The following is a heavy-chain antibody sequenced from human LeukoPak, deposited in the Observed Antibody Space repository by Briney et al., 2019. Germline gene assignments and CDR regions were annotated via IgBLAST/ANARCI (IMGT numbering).Heavy chain of an antibody. V-gene: IGHV1-2*02. D-gene: IGHD6-6*01. Sequence: RASVKVSCKASGYSFTAYYMHWVRQAPGQGLEWMGWVNPNSGGTKNAQKFQDRVTMTRDTSISTAYMEVTRLRSDDAAVYYCARGPSVAGPTAFWYFDLWGRGTLVTVSS. CDR1: GYSFTAYY. CDR2: VNPNSGGT. J-gene: IGHJ2*01. CDR3: ARGPSVAGPTAFWYFDL.